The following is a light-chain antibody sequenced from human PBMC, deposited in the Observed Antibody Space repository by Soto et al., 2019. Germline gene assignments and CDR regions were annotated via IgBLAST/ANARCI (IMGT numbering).Light chain of an antibody. CDR1: SSDVGSYNL. CDR2: EGS. CDR3: CSYAGSSTYV. Sequence: QSVRTQPASVSVSPGQSITISCTGTSSDVGSYNLVSWYQQHPGKAPKLMIYEGSKRPSGVSNRFSGSKSGNTASLTISGLQAEDEADYYCCSYAGSSTYVFGTGTKVTVL. J-gene: IGLJ1*01. V-gene: IGLV2-23*01.